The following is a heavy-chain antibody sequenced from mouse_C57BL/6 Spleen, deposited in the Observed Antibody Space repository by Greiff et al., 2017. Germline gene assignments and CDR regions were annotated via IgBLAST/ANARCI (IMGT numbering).Heavy chain of an antibody. CDR3: ARFGGNYYSMDY. CDR1: GYTFTSYG. Sequence: VQLQESGAELARSGASVKLSCKASGYTFTSYGISWVKQRTGQGLEWIGEIYPRSGNTYYNEKFKGKATLTADKSSSTAYMELRSLTSEDSAVYFCARFGGNYYSMDYWGQGTSVTVSS. V-gene: IGHV1-81*01. CDR2: IYPRSGNT. D-gene: IGHD1-1*01. J-gene: IGHJ4*01.